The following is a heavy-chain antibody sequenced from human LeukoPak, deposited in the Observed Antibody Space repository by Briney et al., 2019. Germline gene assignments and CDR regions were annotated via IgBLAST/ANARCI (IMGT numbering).Heavy chain of an antibody. CDR1: GFTFSSYA. Sequence: GGSLRLSCAASGFTFSSYAMSWVRQAPGKGLEWVSAISGSGGSTYYADSVKGRFTNSRDNSKNTLYLQMNSLRAEDTAVYYCAKGITIFGIDYYYMDVWGKGTTVTVSS. J-gene: IGHJ6*03. CDR3: AKGITIFGIDYYYMDV. CDR2: ISGSGGST. V-gene: IGHV3-23*01. D-gene: IGHD3-3*01.